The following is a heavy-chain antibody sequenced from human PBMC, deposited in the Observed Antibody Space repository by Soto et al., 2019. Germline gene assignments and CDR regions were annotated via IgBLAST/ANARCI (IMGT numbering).Heavy chain of an antibody. CDR2: VTGSGSQI. V-gene: IGHV3-23*01. Sequence: GGSLRLSCAASGFTISTYAMTWVRQAPGKGLECVSGVTGSGSQIYYADSVKGRFTISKDDSKNTLYLQMNSLRAEDTAVYYCANVDTAMAGTYYYYYGMDLWGQGTTVTVSS. J-gene: IGHJ6*02. CDR3: ANVDTAMAGTYYYYYGMDL. D-gene: IGHD5-18*01. CDR1: GFTISTYA.